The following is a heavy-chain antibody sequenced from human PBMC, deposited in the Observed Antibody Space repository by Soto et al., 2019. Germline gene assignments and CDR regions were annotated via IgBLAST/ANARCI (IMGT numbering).Heavy chain of an antibody. D-gene: IGHD4-17*01. CDR3: ARDVPTVTTGGPDY. CDR2: ISAYKGNT. CDR1: GYTFTSYG. Sequence: QVQLVQSGADLKKPGASVTVSCKASGYTFTSYGISWVRQAPGQGLEWMGWISAYKGNTNYAQKFQGRVTITTDTXXSTAYIELRSLRSDATAVYYCARDVPTVTTGGPDYWGQGTLVTVSS. V-gene: IGHV1-18*01. J-gene: IGHJ4*02.